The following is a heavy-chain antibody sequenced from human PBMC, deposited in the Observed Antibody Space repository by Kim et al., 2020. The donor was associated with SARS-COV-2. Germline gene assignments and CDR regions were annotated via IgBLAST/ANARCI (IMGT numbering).Heavy chain of an antibody. J-gene: IGHJ4*02. CDR2: ISSSSSYI. CDR3: ARERELLAYFDY. D-gene: IGHD1-26*01. Sequence: GGSLRLSCAASGFTFSSYSMNWVRQAPGKGLEWVSSISSSSSYIYYADSVKGRFTISRDNAKNSLYLQMNSLRAEDTAGYYCARERELLAYFDYWGQGTLVTVSS. CDR1: GFTFSSYS. V-gene: IGHV3-21*01.